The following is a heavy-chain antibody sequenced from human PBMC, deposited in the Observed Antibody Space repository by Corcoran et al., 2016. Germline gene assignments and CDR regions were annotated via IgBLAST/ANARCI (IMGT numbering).Heavy chain of an antibody. D-gene: IGHD6-13*01. CDR3: AGFTRSSWYKGAFDI. CDR1: GFTFSSYS. Sequence: EVQLVESGGGLVKPGGSLRLSCAASGFTFSSYSMNWVRQAPGKGLEWVSSISSSSSYIYYADSVKGRFTISRDNAKNSLYLQMNSLRAEDTAVYYCAGFTRSSWYKGAFDIWGQGTMVTVSS. CDR2: ISSSSSYI. J-gene: IGHJ3*02. V-gene: IGHV3-21*01.